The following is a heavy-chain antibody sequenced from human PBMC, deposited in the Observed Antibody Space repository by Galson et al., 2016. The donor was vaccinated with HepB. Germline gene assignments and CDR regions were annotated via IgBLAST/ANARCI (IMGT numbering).Heavy chain of an antibody. Sequence: QSGAEVKKPRESLEIYCKGADYSFSDYWIAWVRQRPGQGLEWMGIIFPGDSDTTYSPSFEGQVTISADKYISTAYLQWTSLKDSDTAKYFCARVPPRQTLVRGTTTNYFYGMDVWGQGTTVTVSS. CDR3: ARVPPRQTLVRGTTTNYFYGMDV. V-gene: IGHV5-51*01. CDR2: IFPGDSDT. CDR1: DYSFSDYW. J-gene: IGHJ6*02. D-gene: IGHD3-10*01.